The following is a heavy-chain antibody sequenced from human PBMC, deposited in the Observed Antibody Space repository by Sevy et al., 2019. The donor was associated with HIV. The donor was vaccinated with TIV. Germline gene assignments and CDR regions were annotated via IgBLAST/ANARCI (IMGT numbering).Heavy chain of an antibody. J-gene: IGHJ6*02. Sequence: GGFLRLSCAASGFRFSDYAMHWVRQAPGKGLEWVSGISWNSVSLDYADSVKGRFTISRDNAKNSLYLQMNRLRSEDTALYYCAKDNRPATMSNSSYYYYYGMDVWGQGTTVTVSS. CDR2: ISWNSVSL. CDR3: AKDNRPATMSNSSYYYYYGMDV. CDR1: GFRFSDYA. D-gene: IGHD6-6*01. V-gene: IGHV3-9*01.